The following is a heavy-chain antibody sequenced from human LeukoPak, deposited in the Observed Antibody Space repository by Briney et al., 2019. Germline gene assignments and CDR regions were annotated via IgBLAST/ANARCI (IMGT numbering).Heavy chain of an antibody. V-gene: IGHV4-31*03. CDR3: ARRGGSGSYYFY. Sequence: PSQTLSPTCTVSGGSISSGGYYWSWLRQHPGKGLEWIGYIYYSGSTYYNPSLKSRVTISVDTSKNQFSLKLSSVTAADTAVYYCARRGGSGSYYFYWGQGTLVTVSS. CDR1: GGSISSGGYY. J-gene: IGHJ4*02. CDR2: IYYSGST. D-gene: IGHD3-10*01.